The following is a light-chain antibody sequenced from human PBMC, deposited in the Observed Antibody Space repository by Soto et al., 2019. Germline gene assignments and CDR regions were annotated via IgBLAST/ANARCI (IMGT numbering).Light chain of an antibody. Sequence: EIVMTQSPATLSVSPGERATLSCRASQSGISNLAWYQHKPGQAPRLLIYGASTRATGIPARFSCSGSGTEFTLTISSLQSEHLAVYYCQQYNNWPPGTFGQGTKVDIK. V-gene: IGKV3-15*01. J-gene: IGKJ1*01. CDR3: QQYNNWPPGT. CDR2: GAS. CDR1: QSGISN.